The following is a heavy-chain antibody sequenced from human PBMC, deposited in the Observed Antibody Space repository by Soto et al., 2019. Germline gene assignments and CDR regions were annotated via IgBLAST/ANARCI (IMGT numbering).Heavy chain of an antibody. V-gene: IGHV4-39*01. CDR2: MFYSGLT. CDR3: APLTVSLSGPYGIHV. CDR1: GYSVSSSDYY. J-gene: IGHJ6*02. D-gene: IGHD2-15*01. Sequence: SETLSLTCSVSGYSVSSSDYYWAWIRQPPGKGLEWIGSMFYSGLTYYNPSLKSRVILSVDTSKNHFSVRLNSVTAADTAVYYCAPLTVSLSGPYGIHVWGQGTTVTVSS.